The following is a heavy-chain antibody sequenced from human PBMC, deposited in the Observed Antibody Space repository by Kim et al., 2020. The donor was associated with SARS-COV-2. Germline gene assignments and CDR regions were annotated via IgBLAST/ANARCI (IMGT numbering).Heavy chain of an antibody. D-gene: IGHD3-16*01. V-gene: IGHV4-34*01. Sequence: SETLSLTCAVYGGSFSGYYWSWIRQPPGKGLEWIGEINHSGSTNYNPSLKSRVTISVDTSKNQFSLKLSSVTAAATAVYYCARGWGELDYWGQGTLVTVSS. CDR3: ARGWGELDY. CDR2: INHSGST. J-gene: IGHJ4*02. CDR1: GGSFSGYY.